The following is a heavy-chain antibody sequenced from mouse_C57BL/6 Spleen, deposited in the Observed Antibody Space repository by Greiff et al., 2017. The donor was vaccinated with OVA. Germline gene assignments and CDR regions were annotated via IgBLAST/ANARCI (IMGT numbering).Heavy chain of an antibody. Sequence: EVNVVESGGGLVQPGGSLSLSCAASGFTFTDYYMSWVRQPPGKALEWLGFIRNKANGYTTEYSASVKGRFTISRDNSQSILYLQMNALRAEDSATYYCARSYDYDWFAYWGQGTLVTVSA. J-gene: IGHJ3*01. D-gene: IGHD2-4*01. CDR2: IRNKANGYTT. CDR3: ARSYDYDWFAY. CDR1: GFTFTDYY. V-gene: IGHV7-3*01.